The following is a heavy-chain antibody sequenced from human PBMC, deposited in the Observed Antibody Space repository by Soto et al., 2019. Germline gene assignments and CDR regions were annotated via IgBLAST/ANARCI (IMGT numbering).Heavy chain of an antibody. CDR1: CWSIHSSSFY. CDR3: ARHQSHSSSYVDP. D-gene: IGHD6-13*01. CDR2: IYYSGST. V-gene: IGHV4-39*01. Sequence: PSGTPSPTRTFSCWSIHSSSFYWGWVRPPPGKGLEWIGSIYYSGSTYYNPSLKSRVTISVDTSKNQFSLKLSSVTAADTAVYYCARHQSHSSSYVDPWGQGTLVTVSS. J-gene: IGHJ5*02.